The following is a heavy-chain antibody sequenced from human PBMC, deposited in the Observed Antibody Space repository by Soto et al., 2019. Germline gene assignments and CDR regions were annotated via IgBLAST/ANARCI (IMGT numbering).Heavy chain of an antibody. J-gene: IGHJ4*02. Sequence: QITLKESGPPLVKPTQTLTLTCTLSGFSLNTSEVGVGWIRQPPGKALEWLALIYWDDDKRYSPSLKSRLTISRDTSKNQVVLTLTNMDPVDTATYYCARGWYSWLNGGYSYLDYWGQGTLVTVSS. CDR3: ARGWYSWLNGGYSYLDY. V-gene: IGHV2-5*02. CDR2: IYWDDDK. D-gene: IGHD2-21*02. CDR1: GFSLNTSEVG.